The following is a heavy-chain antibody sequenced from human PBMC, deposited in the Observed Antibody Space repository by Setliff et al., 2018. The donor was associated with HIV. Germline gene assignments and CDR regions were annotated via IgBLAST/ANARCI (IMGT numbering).Heavy chain of an antibody. CDR2: INAANGHA. J-gene: IGHJ4*02. Sequence: ASVKVSCKASGFTFSKSAIHWVRQAPGQRLELMAWINAANGHAKYSQKFQGRVTITRDTSATIAYMELSSLTSEDTAVYYCARGFSYCSGGSCYFGYWGQGTLVTVSS. D-gene: IGHD2-15*01. V-gene: IGHV1-3*01. CDR1: GFTFSKSA. CDR3: ARGFSYCSGGSCYFGY.